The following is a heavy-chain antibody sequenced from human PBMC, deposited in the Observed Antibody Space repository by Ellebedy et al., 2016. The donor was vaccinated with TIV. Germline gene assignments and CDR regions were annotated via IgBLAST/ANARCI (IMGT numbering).Heavy chain of an antibody. CDR1: GYTFTSYA. J-gene: IGHJ6*02. Sequence: ASVKVSCXASGYTFTSYAMHWVRQAPGQRLEWMGWINAGNGNTKYSQKFQGRVTITADESTSTAYMELSSLRSEDTAVYYCARDKYCSGGSCYSDHYYYYGMDVWGQGTTVTVSS. V-gene: IGHV1-3*01. CDR2: INAGNGNT. D-gene: IGHD2-15*01. CDR3: ARDKYCSGGSCYSDHYYYYGMDV.